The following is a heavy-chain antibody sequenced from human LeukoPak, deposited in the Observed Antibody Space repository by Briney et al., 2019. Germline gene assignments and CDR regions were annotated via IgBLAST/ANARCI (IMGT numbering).Heavy chain of an antibody. CDR2: INPNSGGT. CDR3: ARNPRITIFGVVILGGEYNWFDP. J-gene: IGHJ5*02. D-gene: IGHD3-3*01. V-gene: IGHV1-2*02. Sequence: ASVKVSCKASGYTFTGYYMHWVRQAPGQGLEWMGWINPNSGGTNYAQKFQGRDTMTRDTSISTAYMELSRLRSDDTAVYYCARNPRITIFGVVILGGEYNWFDPWGQGTLVTVSS. CDR1: GYTFTGYY.